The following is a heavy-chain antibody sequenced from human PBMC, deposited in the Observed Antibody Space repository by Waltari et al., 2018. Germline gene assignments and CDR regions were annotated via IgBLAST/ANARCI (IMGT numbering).Heavy chain of an antibody. J-gene: IGHJ4*02. CDR1: GFTFSDYY. CDR3: ARAESYSDYDYSRLYFDW. D-gene: IGHD5-12*01. Sequence: QVQLVESGGALVKPGGSLRLSCAASGFTFSDYYMSWIRQAPGEVLQGEGGISRKSGTAINYADSVIGRCTISRDNAKNSLYLQMNSLRVEDTAFYYCARAESYSDYDYSRLYFDWWGPGTLVTVSS. CDR2: ISRKSGTAI. V-gene: IGHV3-11*04.